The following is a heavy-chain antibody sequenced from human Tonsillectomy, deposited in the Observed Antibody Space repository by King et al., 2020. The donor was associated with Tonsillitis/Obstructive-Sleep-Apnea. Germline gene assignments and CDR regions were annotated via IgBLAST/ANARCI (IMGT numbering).Heavy chain of an antibody. D-gene: IGHD5-12*01. CDR1: GYTFTNYG. CDR2: ISAYNGNT. CDR3: ARTRGYSHYEMGNWFDP. J-gene: IGHJ5*02. V-gene: IGHV1-18*01. Sequence: VQLVESGAEVKKPGASVKVSCKASGYTFTNYGFSWVRQSPGQGLEWMGCISAYNGNTNYAQKFQGRVTMTTDTSTSTAYMDLGSLRSDDTAIYYCARTRGYSHYEMGNWFDPWGQGTLVTVSS.